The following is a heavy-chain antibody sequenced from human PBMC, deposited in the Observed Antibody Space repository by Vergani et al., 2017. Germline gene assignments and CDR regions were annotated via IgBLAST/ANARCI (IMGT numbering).Heavy chain of an antibody. D-gene: IGHD2-15*01. Sequence: VQLVESGGGLIQPGGSLRLSCAASGFTVSSNYMNWVRQAPGKGLEWVSSISSSSSYIYYADSVKGRFTISRDNAKNSLYLQMNSLRAEDTAVYYCARVHCSGGSCLEYYYYYGMDVWGQGTTVTVSS. CDR1: GFTVSSNY. CDR2: ISSSSSYI. J-gene: IGHJ6*02. CDR3: ARVHCSGGSCLEYYYYYGMDV. V-gene: IGHV3-21*01.